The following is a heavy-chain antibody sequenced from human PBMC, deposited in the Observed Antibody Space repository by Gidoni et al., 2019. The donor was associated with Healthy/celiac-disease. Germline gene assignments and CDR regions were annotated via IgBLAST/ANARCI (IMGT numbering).Heavy chain of an antibody. Sequence: QVQLQQWGAGLLKPSETLSLTCAVYGGSFSGYYWSWIRQPPGKGLEWIGEINHSGSTNYNPSIKSRVTISVDTSKNQFSPKLSSVTAADTAVYYCARTTRRRYCSGGSCYSPVTDYFDYWGQGTLVTVSS. CDR3: ARTTRRRYCSGGSCYSPVTDYFDY. V-gene: IGHV4-34*01. CDR2: INHSGST. D-gene: IGHD2-15*01. CDR1: GGSFSGYY. J-gene: IGHJ4*02.